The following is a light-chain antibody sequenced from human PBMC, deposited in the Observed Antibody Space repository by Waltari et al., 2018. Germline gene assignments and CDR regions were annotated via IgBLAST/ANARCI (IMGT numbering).Light chain of an antibody. CDR3: MQALQTVRT. J-gene: IGKJ1*01. CDR1: QSLLHSNGYNY. Sequence: DIVMTQSPLSLPVTPGEPASISCMSSQSLLHSNGYNYLDWYLQKPGQSPQLLIYLGSNRASGVPDRFSGSGSGTDFTLKISRVEAEDVGVYYCMQALQTVRTFGQGTKVEIK. CDR2: LGS. V-gene: IGKV2-28*01.